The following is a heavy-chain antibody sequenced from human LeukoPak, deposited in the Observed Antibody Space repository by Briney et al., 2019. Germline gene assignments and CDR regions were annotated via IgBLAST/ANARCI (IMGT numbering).Heavy chain of an antibody. CDR3: ATIMVQGAMGAFDI. D-gene: IGHD3-10*01. CDR2: INPNSRGT. CDR1: GYTFTGYY. J-gene: IGHJ3*02. Sequence: ASEKVSCKASGYTFTGYYMHWVRQAPGQGLEWMGWINPNSRGTNYAQRFQGRVTMTRDTSISTAYMELSRLRSDDTAIYYCATIMVQGAMGAFDIWGQGTMVTVSS. V-gene: IGHV1-2*02.